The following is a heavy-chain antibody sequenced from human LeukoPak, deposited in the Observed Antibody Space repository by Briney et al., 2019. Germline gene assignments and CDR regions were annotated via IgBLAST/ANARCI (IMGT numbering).Heavy chain of an antibody. D-gene: IGHD1-26*01. CDR2: LYYSGST. J-gene: IGHJ4*02. CDR1: GASISPYY. Sequence: SETLSLTCTVSGASISPYYWGWIRQPPGKGLEWIGSLYYSGSTYYNPSLKSRVTISVDTSKNQFSLKLSSVTAADTAVYYCARQVGATSVDYWGQGTLVTVSS. CDR3: ARQVGATSVDY. V-gene: IGHV4-39*01.